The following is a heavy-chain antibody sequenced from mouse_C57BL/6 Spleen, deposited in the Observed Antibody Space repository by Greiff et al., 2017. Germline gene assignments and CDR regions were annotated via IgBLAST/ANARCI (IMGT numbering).Heavy chain of an antibody. D-gene: IGHD2-3*01. CDR1: GFNIKDYY. CDR2: IDPEDGET. V-gene: IGHV14-2*01. CDR3: ARSSRWLLNAMDY. Sequence: VQLKESGAELVKPGASVKLSCTASGFNIKDYYMHWVKQRTEQGLEWIGRIDPEDGETKYAPKFQGKATITADTSSNTAYLQLSSLTSEDTAVYYGARSSRWLLNAMDYWGQGTSVTVSS. J-gene: IGHJ4*01.